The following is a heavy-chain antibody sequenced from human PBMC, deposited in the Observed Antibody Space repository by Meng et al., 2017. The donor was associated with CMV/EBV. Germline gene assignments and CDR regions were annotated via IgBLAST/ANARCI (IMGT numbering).Heavy chain of an antibody. V-gene: IGHV5-51*01. Sequence: GESLKISCKGSGYSFTSYWIGWVRQMPGKGLEWMGIIYPGDSDTRYSPSFQGQVTISADKSISTAYLQWSSLKASDTAMYYCARQMRDDSSGWYVFDYWGQGTLVTVSS. CDR3: ARQMRDDSSGWYVFDY. CDR2: IYPGDSDT. D-gene: IGHD6-19*01. CDR1: GYSFTSYW. J-gene: IGHJ4*02.